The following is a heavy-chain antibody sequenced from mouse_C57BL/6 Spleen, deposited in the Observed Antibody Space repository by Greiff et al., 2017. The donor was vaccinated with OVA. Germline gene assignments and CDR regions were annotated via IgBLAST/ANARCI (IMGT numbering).Heavy chain of an antibody. V-gene: IGHV1-61*01. CDR3: ARCETGGGCYAMDY. D-gene: IGHD4-1*01. CDR1: GYTFTSYW. Sequence: QVQLQQPGAELVRPGSSVKLSCKASGYTFTSYWMDWVKQRPGQGLEWIGNIYPSDSETHYNQKFKDKATLTVDKSSSTAYMQLSSLTSEDSAVYYGARCETGGGCYAMDYWGQGTSVTVSS. CDR2: IYPSDSET. J-gene: IGHJ4*01.